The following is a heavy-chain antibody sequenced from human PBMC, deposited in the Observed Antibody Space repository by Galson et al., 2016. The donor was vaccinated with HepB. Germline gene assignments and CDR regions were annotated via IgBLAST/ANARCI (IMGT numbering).Heavy chain of an antibody. CDR3: AGAFDY. CDR2: ISHDGTTT. Sequence: SLRLSCAASGFTFNNYGMHWVRQAPGKGLDWVAVISHDGTTTYSADSVKGRCTISRDNSKHTLYLQMTSLRPEDTAIYYCAGAFDYWGQGILVTVSS. J-gene: IGHJ4*02. V-gene: IGHV3-30*03. CDR1: GFTFNNYG.